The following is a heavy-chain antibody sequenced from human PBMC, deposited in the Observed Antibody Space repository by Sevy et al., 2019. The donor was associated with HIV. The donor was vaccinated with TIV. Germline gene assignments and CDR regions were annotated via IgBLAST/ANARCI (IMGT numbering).Heavy chain of an antibody. CDR3: ARHKTLGATIDAFDL. V-gene: IGHV5-51*01. CDR1: GYSFSTHW. J-gene: IGHJ3*01. D-gene: IGHD1-26*01. CDR2: IFPDDSET. Sequence: GESLKISCKGSGYSFSTHWIGWVRQMPGKGLEWMAIIFPDDSETRYSPSLQGQVTISAVKSINTAYLRWSSLKASDTGLYYCARHKTLGATIDAFDLWGQATLVTVSS.